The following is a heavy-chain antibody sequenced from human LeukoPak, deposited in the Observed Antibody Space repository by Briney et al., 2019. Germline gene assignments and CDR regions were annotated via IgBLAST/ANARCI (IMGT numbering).Heavy chain of an antibody. CDR2: IRYDGSNK. D-gene: IGHD5-18*01. J-gene: IGHJ4*02. CDR3: AKWDNTAMGHFDY. V-gene: IGHV3-30*02. Sequence: GGSLRLSCAASGFTFSSYGMHWVRQALGKGLEWVAFIRYDGSNKYYADSVKGRFTISRDNSKNTLYLQMNSLRAEDTAVYYCAKWDNTAMGHFDYWGQGTLVTVPS. CDR1: GFTFSSYG.